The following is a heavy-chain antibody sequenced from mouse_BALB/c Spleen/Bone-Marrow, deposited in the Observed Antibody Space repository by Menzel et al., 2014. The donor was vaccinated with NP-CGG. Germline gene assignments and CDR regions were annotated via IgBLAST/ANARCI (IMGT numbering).Heavy chain of an antibody. V-gene: IGHV2-9*02. CDR1: EFSLSSYG. Sequence: VKLVESGPGLVAPSQSLSITCTVSEFSLSSYGVHWVRQPPGKGLEWLGVIWAGGSINYNSALMSSMSISKDNSKSQVYLKMKSLQKDDTAMYYCAREGRGSYGISGYAMDYWGQGTSVTVSS. D-gene: IGHD1-1*01. CDR2: IWAGGSI. CDR3: AREGRGSYGISGYAMDY. J-gene: IGHJ4*01.